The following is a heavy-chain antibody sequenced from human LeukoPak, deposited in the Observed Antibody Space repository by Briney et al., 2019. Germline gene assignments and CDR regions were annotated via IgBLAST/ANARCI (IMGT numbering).Heavy chain of an antibody. D-gene: IGHD3-10*01. V-gene: IGHV3-23*01. J-gene: IGHJ4*02. Sequence: GGSLRLSCAASGFTFSSYAMSWVRQAPGKGLEWVSGISASGGSTSYADSVRGRFTISRDNSKNTLYVQMNSLRDEDTAVYYCAKDADFARIYYYFDSWGQGTLVTVSS. CDR2: ISASGGST. CDR1: GFTFSSYA. CDR3: AKDADFARIYYYFDS.